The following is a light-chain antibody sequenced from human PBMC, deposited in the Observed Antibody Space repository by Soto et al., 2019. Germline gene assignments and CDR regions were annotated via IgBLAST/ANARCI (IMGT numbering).Light chain of an antibody. J-gene: IGLJ1*01. CDR2: DVS. CDR1: SSDVGGYNY. V-gene: IGLV2-14*01. Sequence: QSALTQPASVSGSPGQSITISCTGTSSDVGGYNYVFWYQQHPGKAPKLMIYDVSNRPSGVYNRFSGSKSGNTASLTISGLQAEDEADYYCSSYTSSSPYVFGTGTKLTVL. CDR3: SSYTSSSPYV.